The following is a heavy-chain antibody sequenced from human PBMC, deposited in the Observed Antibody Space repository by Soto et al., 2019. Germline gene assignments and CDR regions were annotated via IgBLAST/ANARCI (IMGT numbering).Heavy chain of an antibody. D-gene: IGHD6-13*01. CDR3: ARHVRRSSSWYSGGNNYGMDV. J-gene: IGHJ6*02. CDR2: IYYSGST. V-gene: IGHV4-39*01. CDR1: GGSTSSSSYY. Sequence: SETLSLTCTVSGGSTSSSSYYWGWIRQPPGKGLEWIGSIYYSGSTYYNPSLKSRVTISVDTSKNQFSLKLSSVTAADTAVYYCARHVRRSSSWYSGGNNYGMDVWGQGTTVTVSS.